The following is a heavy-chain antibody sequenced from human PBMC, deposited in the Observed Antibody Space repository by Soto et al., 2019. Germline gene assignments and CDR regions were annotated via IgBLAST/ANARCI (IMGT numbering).Heavy chain of an antibody. CDR3: AREVGHGWFDP. J-gene: IGHJ5*02. CDR2: IYHSGST. V-gene: IGHV4-30-2*01. CDR1: GGSIRSGGYY. Sequence: SETLSLTCAVSGGSIRSGGYYWSWIRQPPGKGLEWIGYIYHSGSTYYNPSLKSRVTISVDRSKNQFSLKLSSVTAADTAVYYCAREVGHGWFDPWGQGTLVTVSS.